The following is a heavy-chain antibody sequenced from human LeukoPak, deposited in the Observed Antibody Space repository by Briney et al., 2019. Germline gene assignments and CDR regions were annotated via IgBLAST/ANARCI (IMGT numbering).Heavy chain of an antibody. D-gene: IGHD3-3*01. CDR3: AKDSSITNPYYGLDV. CDR2: ISSSGSAI. CDR1: GFTFRSYG. J-gene: IGHJ6*02. Sequence: GGPLRLSCAASGFTFRSYGMNWVRQAPGKGLEWVSYISSSGSAIYYAVSVRGRLTITRDNAKNSLSLQMTSLRAEDTAVYYCAKDSSITNPYYGLDVWGQGTTVTVSS. V-gene: IGHV3-48*03.